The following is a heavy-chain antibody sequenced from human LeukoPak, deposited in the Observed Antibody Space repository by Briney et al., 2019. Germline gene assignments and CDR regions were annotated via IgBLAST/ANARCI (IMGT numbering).Heavy chain of an antibody. CDR2: FDPEDGET. Sequence: ASVKVSCKVSGYTLTELSMHWVRQAPGKGLEWMGGFDPEDGETIYAQKCQGRVTMTEDTSTDTAYMELSSLRSEDTAVYYCATVLCSSTSCYLGAFDIWGQGTMVTVSS. D-gene: IGHD2-2*01. J-gene: IGHJ3*02. V-gene: IGHV1-24*01. CDR3: ATVLCSSTSCYLGAFDI. CDR1: GYTLTELS.